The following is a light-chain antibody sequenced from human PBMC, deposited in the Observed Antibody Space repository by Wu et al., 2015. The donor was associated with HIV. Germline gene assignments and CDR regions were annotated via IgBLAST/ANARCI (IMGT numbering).Light chain of an antibody. CDR2: DAS. V-gene: IGKV3-20*01. CDR1: QSVSSY. CDR3: QQYETSPQT. Sequence: EIVLTQSPATLSLSPGERATLSCRASQSVSSYLAWYQQKPGQAPRLLIYDASNRATGIPDRFSGSGSGTDFTLTISRLEPEDFAMYYCQQYETSPQTFGQGTKVGIK. J-gene: IGKJ2*01.